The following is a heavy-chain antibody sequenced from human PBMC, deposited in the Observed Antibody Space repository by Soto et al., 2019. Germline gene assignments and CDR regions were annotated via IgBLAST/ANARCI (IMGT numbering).Heavy chain of an antibody. J-gene: IGHJ5*02. CDR1: GDSVSSNSAA. D-gene: IGHD6-6*01. Sequence: SQTLSLTCAISGDSVSSNSAACNWIRQSTSRGQKWLGRTYYRSKWYKEYAVSVKSRLTINPDTSKNQFSLQLNSVTPVDSAVYYCARDEDSRVFFWFDPWGQGTLVNVSS. CDR2: TYYRSKWYK. CDR3: ARDEDSRVFFWFDP. V-gene: IGHV6-1*01.